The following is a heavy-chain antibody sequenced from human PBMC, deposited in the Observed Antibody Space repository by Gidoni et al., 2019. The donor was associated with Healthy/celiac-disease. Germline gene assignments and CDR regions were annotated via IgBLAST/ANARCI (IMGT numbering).Heavy chain of an antibody. CDR2: INPSGST. Sequence: QVQLQQWGAGLLKPSETLSLTCAVYGGSFSGYNWSWIRQPPGKGREGIGEINPSGSTNFNPSLKSRVTISVDTSKNQFSLKLSSVTAADTAVYYCASSGFRVVVVPAAMYYWGQGTLVTVSS. CDR1: GGSFSGYN. J-gene: IGHJ4*02. CDR3: ASSGFRVVVVPAAMYY. V-gene: IGHV4-34*01. D-gene: IGHD2-2*01.